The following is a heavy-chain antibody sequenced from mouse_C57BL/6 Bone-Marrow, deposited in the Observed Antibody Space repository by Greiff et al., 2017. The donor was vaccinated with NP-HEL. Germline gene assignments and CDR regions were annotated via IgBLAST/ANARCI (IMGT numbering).Heavy chain of an antibody. D-gene: IGHD2-5*01. J-gene: IGHJ3*01. CDR1: EYEFPSHD. Sequence: EVMLVESGGGLVQPGESLKLSCESNEYEFPSHDMSWVRKTPEKRLELVAAINSDGGSTYYPDTMERRFIISRDNTKKTLYLQMISLRSEDTALYYCARVRSNYVGFAYWGQGTLVTVSA. CDR3: ARVRSNYVGFAY. CDR2: INSDGGST. V-gene: IGHV5-2*03.